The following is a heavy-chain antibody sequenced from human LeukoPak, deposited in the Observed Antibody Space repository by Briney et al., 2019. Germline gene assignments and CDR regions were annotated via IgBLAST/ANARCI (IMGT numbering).Heavy chain of an antibody. V-gene: IGHV3-30*02. CDR2: IRYDGSNK. Sequence: GGSLRLSCAASGFTFSSYGMHWVRQAPGKGLEWVAFIRYDGSNKYYADSVKGRFTISRDNSKNTLYLQMNSLRTEDTALYYCAKGLERESRLDSWGQGTLVTVSS. J-gene: IGHJ4*02. CDR1: GFTFSSYG. CDR3: AKGLERESRLDS. D-gene: IGHD1-1*01.